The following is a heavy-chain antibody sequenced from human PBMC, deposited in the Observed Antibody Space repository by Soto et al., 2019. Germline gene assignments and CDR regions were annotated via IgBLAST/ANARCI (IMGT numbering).Heavy chain of an antibody. D-gene: IGHD3-10*01. V-gene: IGHV1-69*02. J-gene: IGHJ5*02. CDR3: ASRVHGSGIHWFDP. CDR2: IIPILGIA. CDR1: GGTFSSYT. Sequence: SVKVSCKASGGTFSSYTISWVRQAPGQGLEWMGRIIPILGIANYAQKFQGRVTITADKSTSTAYMELSSLRSEDTAVYYCASRVHGSGIHWFDPWGQGTLVTVSS.